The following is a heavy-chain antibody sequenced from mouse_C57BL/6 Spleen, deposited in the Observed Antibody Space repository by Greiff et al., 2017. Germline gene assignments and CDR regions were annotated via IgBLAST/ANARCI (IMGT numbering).Heavy chain of an antibody. CDR3: AMGGVFCY. J-gene: IGHJ2*01. CDR1: GYAFSSSW. V-gene: IGHV1-82*01. CDR2: IYPGDGDT. Sequence: QVQLQQSGAELVKPGASVKISCKASGYAFSSSWMNWVKQRPGKGLEWIGRIYPGDGDTNYNGKFKGKATLTADKSSSTAYMQLSSLTSEDSAVYFCAMGGVFCYWGQGTTLTVSS. D-gene: IGHD4-1*01.